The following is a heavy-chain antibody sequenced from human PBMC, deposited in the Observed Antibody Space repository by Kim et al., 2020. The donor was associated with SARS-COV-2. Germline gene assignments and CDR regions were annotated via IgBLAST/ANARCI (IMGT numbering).Heavy chain of an antibody. CDR3: ARHNRYSSSWYVGYYYGMDV. CDR1: GFTFSTYS. Sequence: GGSLRLSCAASGFTFSTYSMNWVRQAPGKGLEWVSYISSSSSTIYYADSVKGRFTISRDNAKNSLYLQMNSLRDEDTAMYYCARHNRYSSSWYVGYYYGMDVWGQGTTVTVSS. V-gene: IGHV3-48*02. D-gene: IGHD6-13*01. CDR2: ISSSSSTI. J-gene: IGHJ6*02.